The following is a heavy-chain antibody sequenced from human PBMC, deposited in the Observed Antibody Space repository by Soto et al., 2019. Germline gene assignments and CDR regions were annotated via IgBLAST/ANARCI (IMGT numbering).Heavy chain of an antibody. J-gene: IGHJ4*02. D-gene: IGHD3-3*01. CDR1: GYTFTSYG. Sequence: ASVKVSCKASGYTFTSYGISWVQQAPEQGLGRMGWISAYNGNTNYAQKLQGRVTMTTDTSTSTAYMELRSLRSDDTAVYYCARLIRGDIVVVPEYDFWSGYFYFDYWGQGTLVTVSS. CDR2: ISAYNGNT. V-gene: IGHV1-18*01. CDR3: ARLIRGDIVVVPEYDFWSGYFYFDY.